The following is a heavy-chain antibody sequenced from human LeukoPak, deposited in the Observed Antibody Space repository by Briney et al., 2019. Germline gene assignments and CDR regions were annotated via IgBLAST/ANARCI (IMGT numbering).Heavy chain of an antibody. D-gene: IGHD2-2*01. CDR3: ASRLRTYCSSTSCSRYYFDY. V-gene: IGHV4-34*01. J-gene: IGHJ4*02. CDR1: GFTFSSYA. Sequence: GSLRLSCAASGFTFSSYAMSWVRQPPGKGLEWIGEINHSGSTNYNPSLKSRVTISVDTSKNQFTLKLSSVTAADTAVYYCASRLRTYCSSTSCSRYYFDYWGQGTLVTVSS. CDR2: INHSGST.